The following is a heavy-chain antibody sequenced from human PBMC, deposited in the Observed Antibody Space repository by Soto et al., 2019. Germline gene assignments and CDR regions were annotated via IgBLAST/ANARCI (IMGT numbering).Heavy chain of an antibody. D-gene: IGHD2-8*01. CDR2: IYYSGST. CDR3: ARGMLFASYGMDV. CDR1: GGSISSYY. Sequence: SETLSLTCPVSGGSISSYYWSWLRQPPGKGLEWIGYIYYSGSTNYNPSLKSRVTISVDTSKNQFSLKLSSVTAADTAVYYCARGMLFASYGMDVWGQGTTVTVSS. V-gene: IGHV4-59*01. J-gene: IGHJ6*02.